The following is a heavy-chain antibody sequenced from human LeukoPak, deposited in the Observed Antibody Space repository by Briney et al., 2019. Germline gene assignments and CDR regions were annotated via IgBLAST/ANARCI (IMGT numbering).Heavy chain of an antibody. D-gene: IGHD3-3*01. CDR3: ARVRFLEWFGSGWFDP. V-gene: IGHV4-59*01. Sequence: PSETLSLTCTVSGGSISSYYWSWIRQPPGKGLEWIGYIYYSGSTNYNPSLKSRVTISVDTSKNQFSLKLSSVTAADTAVYYCARVRFLEWFGSGWFDPWGQGTLVTVSS. CDR1: GGSISSYY. J-gene: IGHJ5*02. CDR2: IYYSGST.